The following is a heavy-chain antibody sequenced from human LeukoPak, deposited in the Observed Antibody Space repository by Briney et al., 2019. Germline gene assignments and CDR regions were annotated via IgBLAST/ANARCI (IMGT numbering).Heavy chain of an antibody. J-gene: IGHJ4*02. CDR2: IIPIFGTA. V-gene: IGHV1-69*06. CDR1: GGTFSSYA. D-gene: IGHD2-2*01. CDR3: AAGRDIVVVPAAKSPVGEI. Sequence: SVKVSCKASGGTFSSYAVSWVRQAPGQGLEWMGGIIPIFGTANYAQKFQGRVTITADKSTSTAYMELSSLRSEDTAVYYCAAGRDIVVVPAAKSPVGEIRGQGTLVTVSS.